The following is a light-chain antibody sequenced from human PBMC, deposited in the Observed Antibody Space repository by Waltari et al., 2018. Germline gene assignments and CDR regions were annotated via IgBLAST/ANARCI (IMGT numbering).Light chain of an antibody. J-gene: IGKJ2*01. CDR3: QQYNSYLSS. Sequence: IAMTQSPSTLSSSVGDSVTITCRASQNIGTWVAWYQQKPGKAPKVLIFDGSTLESGVPSRFSGSASGTDFTLTINSLQPDDFASYFCQQYNSYLSSFGQGTKLEI. V-gene: IGKV1-5*01. CDR1: QNIGTW. CDR2: DGS.